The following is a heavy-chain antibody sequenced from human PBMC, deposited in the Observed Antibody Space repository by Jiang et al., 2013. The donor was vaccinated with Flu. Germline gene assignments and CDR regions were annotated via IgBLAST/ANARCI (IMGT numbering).Heavy chain of an antibody. Sequence: SGLVKPSQTLSLTCDVSGGSISSDGYSWSWIRQPPGKGLEWIGYVFHGGRTYYNPSLKSRVTMSVDRSKTQFSLKITSVTAADTAVYYCARSRPPRGFDNWGQGTLVTVSS. CDR2: VFHGGRT. D-gene: IGHD3-10*01. CDR3: ARSRPPRGFDN. J-gene: IGHJ4*02. CDR1: GGSISSDGYS. V-gene: IGHV4-30-2*01.